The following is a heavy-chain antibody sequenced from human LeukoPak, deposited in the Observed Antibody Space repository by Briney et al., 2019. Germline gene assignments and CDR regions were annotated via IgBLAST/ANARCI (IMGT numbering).Heavy chain of an antibody. Sequence: SETLSLTCTSASFNDHSWSWIRQPPGKGLEWIGEINHGGSTNYNPSLKSRVTISIDTSKKYLYLNLSSVTAADTAVYYCARDVVVVPAAIHYGMDVWGQGTTVTVSS. CDR2: INHGGST. CDR1: ASFNDHS. V-gene: IGHV4-34*01. D-gene: IGHD2-2*01. J-gene: IGHJ6*02. CDR3: ARDVVVVPAAIHYGMDV.